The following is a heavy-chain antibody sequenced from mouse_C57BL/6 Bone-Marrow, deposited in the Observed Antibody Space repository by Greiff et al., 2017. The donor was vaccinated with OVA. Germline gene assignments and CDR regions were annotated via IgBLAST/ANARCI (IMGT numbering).Heavy chain of an antibody. CDR2: IDPENGDT. D-gene: IGHD4-1*01. V-gene: IGHV14-4*01. Sequence: VQLQQSGAELVRPGASVKLSCTASGFNIKDDYMHWVKQRPEQGLEWIGWIDPENGDTEYASKFQGKATITADTSSNTAYLQLSSLTSEDTAVYYCTTGNWDDYWGQGTTLTVSS. CDR1: GFNIKDDY. CDR3: TTGNWDDY. J-gene: IGHJ2*01.